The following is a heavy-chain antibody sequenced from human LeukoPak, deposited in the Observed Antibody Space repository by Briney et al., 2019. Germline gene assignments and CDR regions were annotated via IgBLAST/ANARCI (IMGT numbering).Heavy chain of an antibody. J-gene: IGHJ4*02. V-gene: IGHV4-38-2*01. CDR2: FYHSGST. CDR3: ARQGPYCGGDCSSYFDF. Sequence: SETLSLTCAVSGFSFTSGFYWGWIRQPPGQGLEWIGSFYHSGSTYYNPSLKSRVTISVDTSKNQFSLNLRSVTATDTAVYYCARQGPYCGGDCSSYFDFWGQGTLVTVSS. D-gene: IGHD2-21*01. CDR1: GFSFTSGFY.